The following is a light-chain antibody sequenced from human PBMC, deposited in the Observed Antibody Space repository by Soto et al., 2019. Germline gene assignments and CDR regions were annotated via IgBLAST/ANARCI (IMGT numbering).Light chain of an antibody. CDR3: SSYTSTTTWV. Sequence: QSALTQPASVSGSPGQSITLSCTGTSSDVGGYNYVSWYQQHPGKAPKFLIYEVSNRPSGVSNRFSGSKSGNTASLTISGLQAEDEADYYCSSYTSTTTWVFGGGTKLTVL. CDR2: EVS. V-gene: IGLV2-14*01. J-gene: IGLJ3*02. CDR1: SSDVGGYNY.